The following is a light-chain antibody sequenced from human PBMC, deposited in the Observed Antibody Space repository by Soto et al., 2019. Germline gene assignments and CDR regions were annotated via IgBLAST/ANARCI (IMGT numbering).Light chain of an antibody. CDR3: AAWDDRPSGRV. CDR1: SSNLGKNL. Sequence: SVLTQPPSASGTPWQMVTISCSGSSSNLGKNLVYWYQQLPGTAPKLLIYNNDQRPSGVPDRFSGSKSGTSASLAISGLRSEDEADYYCAAWDDRPSGRVFGGGTKLTVL. V-gene: IGLV1-47*02. CDR2: NND. J-gene: IGLJ3*02.